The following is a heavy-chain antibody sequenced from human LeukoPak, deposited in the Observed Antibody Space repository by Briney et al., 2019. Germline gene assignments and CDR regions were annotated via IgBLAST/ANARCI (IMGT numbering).Heavy chain of an antibody. CDR2: ISAYNGNT. CDR3: ARGEPTGGGYMDV. Sequence: ASVTVSCKASGGTFSTYAISWVRQAPGQGLEWMGWISAYNGNTNYAQKLQGRVTMTTDTSTSTAYMELRSLRSDDTAVYYCARGEPTGGGYMDVWGKGTTVTVSS. D-gene: IGHD1-14*01. CDR1: GGTFSTYA. J-gene: IGHJ6*03. V-gene: IGHV1-18*01.